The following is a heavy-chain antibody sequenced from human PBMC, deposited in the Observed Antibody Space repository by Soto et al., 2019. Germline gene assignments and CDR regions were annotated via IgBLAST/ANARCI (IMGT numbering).Heavy chain of an antibody. V-gene: IGHV1-18*04. Sequence: ASVKVSCKATGYTFTSYGISWVRQAPGQGLEWMGWISAYNGNTNYAQKLQGRVTMTTDTSTSTAYMELRSLRSDDTAVYYCARDGRNYYDCSGGSCQYRFDYWGQGTLVTVSS. CDR3: ARDGRNYYDCSGGSCQYRFDY. D-gene: IGHD2-15*01. CDR1: GYTFTSYG. J-gene: IGHJ4*02. CDR2: ISAYNGNT.